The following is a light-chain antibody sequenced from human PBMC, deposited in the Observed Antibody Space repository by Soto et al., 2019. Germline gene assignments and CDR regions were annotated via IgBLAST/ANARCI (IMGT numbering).Light chain of an antibody. CDR3: GADHGSGSNFVYLV. CDR2: VGTGWIVG. V-gene: IGLV9-49*01. Sequence: QLVLTQPPSASASLGASVTLTCTLSSGYSNYKVDWYQQRPGKGPRFVMRVGTGWIVGSKGDGIPDRFSVLGSGLNRYLTIKNIQEEDESDYHCGADHGSGSNFVYLVFGGGTKLTVL. J-gene: IGLJ2*01. CDR1: SGYSNYK.